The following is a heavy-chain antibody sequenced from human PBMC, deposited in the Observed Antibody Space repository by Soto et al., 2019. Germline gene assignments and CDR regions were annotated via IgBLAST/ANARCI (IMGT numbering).Heavy chain of an antibody. CDR3: ARDGGCSGGSCYLNFDY. V-gene: IGHV3-21*01. J-gene: IGHJ4*02. D-gene: IGHD2-15*01. CDR1: GFTFSSYS. Sequence: EVQLVESGGGLVKPGGSLRLSCAASGFTFSSYSMNWVRQAPGKGLEWVSSISSSSSYLYYADSVKGRFTISRDNAKNSLYLQMNSLRAEDTAVYYCARDGGCSGGSCYLNFDYWGQGTLVTVSS. CDR2: ISSSSSYL.